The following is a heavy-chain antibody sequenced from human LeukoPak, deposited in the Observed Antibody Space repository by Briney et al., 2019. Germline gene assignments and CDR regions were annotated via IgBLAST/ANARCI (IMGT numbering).Heavy chain of an antibody. Sequence: SETLSLTCTVSGGSISSGSYYWGWIRQPPGKGLEWIGSIYYSGSTYYNPSLKSRVTISVDTSKNQFSLKLSSVTAADTAVYYCARGLLLNWGQGTLVTVSS. CDR3: ARGLLLN. V-gene: IGHV4-39*07. CDR2: IYYSGST. CDR1: GGSISSGSYY. D-gene: IGHD2-15*01. J-gene: IGHJ4*02.